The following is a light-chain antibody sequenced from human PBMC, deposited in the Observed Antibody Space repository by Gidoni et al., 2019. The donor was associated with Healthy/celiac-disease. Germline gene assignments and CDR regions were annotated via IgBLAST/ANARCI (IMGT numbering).Light chain of an antibody. V-gene: IGKV4-1*01. CDR1: QSVLYSSNNKNY. CDR3: QQDNSTPIT. J-gene: IGKJ5*01. Sequence: IVMTPSPSSLAVSLGERATIHCKSSQSVLYSSNNKNYLAWYQQKPGKPPKLLIYWASTRESGVPERFSGSGSGTDFTLTISSLQAEDVAVYYCQQDNSTPITFGQXTRLEIK. CDR2: WAS.